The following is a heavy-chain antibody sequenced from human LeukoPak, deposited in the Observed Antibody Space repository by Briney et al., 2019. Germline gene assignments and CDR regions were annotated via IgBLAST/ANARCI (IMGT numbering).Heavy chain of an antibody. CDR2: IYHTGIA. V-gene: IGHV4-38-2*02. Sequence: SETLSLTCNVSGSSIRSIYHWGWIRQPPGKRLEWIGSIYHTGIAYYNPSLKSRVTISVDTSKNHFSLRLSSVTAADTAVYYCARVGSSWESFDYWGQGTLVTVSS. CDR1: GSSIRSIYH. D-gene: IGHD6-13*01. CDR3: ARVGSSWESFDY. J-gene: IGHJ4*01.